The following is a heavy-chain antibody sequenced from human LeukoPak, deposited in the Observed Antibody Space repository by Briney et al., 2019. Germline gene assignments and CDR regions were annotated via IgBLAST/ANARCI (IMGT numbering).Heavy chain of an antibody. D-gene: IGHD6-19*01. Sequence: ESSVKVSCKASGGTFSSYAISWVRQAPGQGLEWMGRIIPIFGTANYAQKFQGRVTITTDESTSTAYMELSSLRSEDTAVYYCARDQKELAVAGVFDYWGQGTLVTVSS. CDR2: IIPIFGTA. CDR3: ARDQKELAVAGVFDY. V-gene: IGHV1-69*05. J-gene: IGHJ4*02. CDR1: GGTFSSYA.